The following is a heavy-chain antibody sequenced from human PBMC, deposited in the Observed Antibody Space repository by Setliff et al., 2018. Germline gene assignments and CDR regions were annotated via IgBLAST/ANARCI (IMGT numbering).Heavy chain of an antibody. D-gene: IGHD3-10*01. Sequence: SETLSLTCAVYGGSFSDYYWSWIRQSPGKGLEWIGEINHSGSTNYNPSLKTRVTISVDTSKNQFSLTLSSVTAADTAVYYCARHKVIKKEFIRLTWFDPWGQGTPVTVSS. CDR1: GGSFSDYY. V-gene: IGHV4-34*01. CDR3: ARHKVIKKEFIRLTWFDP. J-gene: IGHJ5*02. CDR2: INHSGST.